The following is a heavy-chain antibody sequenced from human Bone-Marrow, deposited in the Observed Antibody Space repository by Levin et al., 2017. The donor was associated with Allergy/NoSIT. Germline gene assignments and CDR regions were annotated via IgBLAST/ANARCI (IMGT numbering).Heavy chain of an antibody. J-gene: IGHJ6*02. CDR1: GYTLTEIS. V-gene: IGHV1-24*01. CDR3: ATVPPNPDYVYALDV. Sequence: ASVKVSCKVSGYTLTEISVHWVRQAPGEGLQWMGGLHPEDGETIYAQEFQGRVTMTEDTSTDTAYLDLSSLTSEDTAVYYCATVPPNPDYVYALDVWGQGTSVTVSS. D-gene: IGHD3-16*01. CDR2: LHPEDGET.